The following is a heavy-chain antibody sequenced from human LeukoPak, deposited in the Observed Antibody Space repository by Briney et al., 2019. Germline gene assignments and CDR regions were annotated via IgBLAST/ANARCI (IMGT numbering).Heavy chain of an antibody. CDR3: AVITGIAAAGTGYYYYYYMDV. V-gene: IGHV1-18*01. J-gene: IGHJ6*03. CDR2: ISAYNGNT. CDR1: GYTFTSYG. D-gene: IGHD6-13*01. Sequence: ASVKVSFKVSGYTFTSYGISWVRQAPGQGLEWMGWISAYNGNTNYAQKLQGRVTMTTDTSTSTAYMELRSLRSDDTAVYYCAVITGIAAAGTGYYYYYYMDVWGKGTTVTVSS.